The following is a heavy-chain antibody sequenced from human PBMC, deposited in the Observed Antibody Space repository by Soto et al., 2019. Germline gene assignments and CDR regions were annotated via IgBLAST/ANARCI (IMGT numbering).Heavy chain of an antibody. J-gene: IGHJ4*02. Sequence: LRLSCAASGFTFSDYYMSWIRQAPGKGLEWVSYISSSSSYTNYADSVKGRFTISRDNAKNSLYLQMNSLRAEDTAVYYCARDRMVRAIPRGYFDYWGQGTLVTVSS. D-gene: IGHD1-26*01. CDR3: ARDRMVRAIPRGYFDY. V-gene: IGHV3-11*06. CDR1: GFTFSDYY. CDR2: ISSSSSYT.